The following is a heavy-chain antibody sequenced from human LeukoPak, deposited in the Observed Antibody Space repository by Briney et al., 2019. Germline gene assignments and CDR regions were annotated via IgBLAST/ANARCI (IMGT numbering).Heavy chain of an antibody. J-gene: IGHJ6*03. V-gene: IGHV4-34*01. Sequence: SETLSLTCAVYGGSFSGYYWSWIRQPPGKGLEWIGEINHSGSTNYNPSLKSRVTISVDTSKNQFSLKLSSVTAADTAVYYCARRRPLRVAIPRYGYYYYMDVWGKGTTVTISS. D-gene: IGHD5-12*01. CDR2: INHSGST. CDR3: ARRRPLRVAIPRYGYYYYMDV. CDR1: GGSFSGYY.